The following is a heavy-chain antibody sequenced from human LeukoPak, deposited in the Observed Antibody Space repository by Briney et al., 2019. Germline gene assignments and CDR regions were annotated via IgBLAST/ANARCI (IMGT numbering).Heavy chain of an antibody. D-gene: IGHD3-22*01. V-gene: IGHV3-48*02. CDR1: GFTFSSYS. J-gene: IGHJ4*02. CDR2: ISSSSSTI. Sequence: PGGSLRLSCAASGFTFSSYSMNWVRQAPGKGLEWVSYISSSSSTIYYADSVKGRFTISRDNAKNSLYLQMNSLRDEDTAVYYCARAPTYYYDSSGYYGWWGQGTLVTASS. CDR3: ARAPTYYYDSSGYYGW.